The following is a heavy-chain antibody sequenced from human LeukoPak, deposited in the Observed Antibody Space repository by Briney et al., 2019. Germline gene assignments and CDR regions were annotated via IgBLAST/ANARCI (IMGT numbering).Heavy chain of an antibody. J-gene: IGHJ6*02. Sequence: ASVKVSCKASGYTFTSYYMHLVRQAPGQGLEWMGIINPSGGSTSYAQKFQGRVTMTRDTSTSTVYMELSSLRSEDTAVYYCARDPTSIVVVPAATYMGGGYYYYGMDVWGQGTTVTVSS. CDR3: ARDPTSIVVVPAATYMGGGYYYYGMDV. CDR2: INPSGGST. CDR1: GYTFTSYY. D-gene: IGHD2-2*01. V-gene: IGHV1-46*01.